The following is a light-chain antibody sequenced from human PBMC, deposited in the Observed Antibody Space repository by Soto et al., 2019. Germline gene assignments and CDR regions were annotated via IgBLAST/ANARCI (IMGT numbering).Light chain of an antibody. CDR1: SSNIGSNI. V-gene: IGLV1-44*01. CDR3: AAWDDSLNGYV. J-gene: IGLJ1*01. CDR2: SNN. Sequence: QSVLTQPLSASGTPGQRVTISCSGSSSNIGSNIVNWYQQLPGTAPKLLIYSNNQRPSGVPDRFSGSKSGTSASLAISGLQSEDEADYYCAAWDDSLNGYVFGTGTKVTVL.